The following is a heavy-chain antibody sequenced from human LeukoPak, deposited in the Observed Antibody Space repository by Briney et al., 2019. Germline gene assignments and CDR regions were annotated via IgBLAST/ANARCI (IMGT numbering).Heavy chain of an antibody. D-gene: IGHD2-2*02. V-gene: IGHV1-8*03. CDR3: AREKYQLLYGSARNWFDP. Sequence: ASVKVSCKASGYTFTSYGINWVRQATGQGLEWMGWMNPNSGNTGYAQKFQGRVTITRNTSISTAYMELSSLRSEDTAVYYCAREKYQLLYGSARNWFDPWGQGTLVTVSS. CDR1: GYTFTSYG. CDR2: MNPNSGNT. J-gene: IGHJ5*02.